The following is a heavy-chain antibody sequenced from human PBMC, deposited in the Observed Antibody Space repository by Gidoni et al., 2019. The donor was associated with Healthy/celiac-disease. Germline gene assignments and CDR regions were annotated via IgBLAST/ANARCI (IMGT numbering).Heavy chain of an antibody. Sequence: QVQLQQWGAGLLKPSETLSLTCAVYGGSFSGYYWSWIRQPPGKGLEWIGEINHSGSTNYNPSLKSRVTISVDTSKNQFSLKLSSVTAANTAVYYCAREGIAAAGIDPWGQGTLVTVSS. V-gene: IGHV4-34*01. CDR2: INHSGST. D-gene: IGHD6-13*01. CDR1: GGSFSGYY. CDR3: AREGIAAAGIDP. J-gene: IGHJ5*02.